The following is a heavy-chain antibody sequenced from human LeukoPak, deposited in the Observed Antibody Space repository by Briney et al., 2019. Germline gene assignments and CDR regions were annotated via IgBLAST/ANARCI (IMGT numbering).Heavy chain of an antibody. Sequence: PGGSLRLSCAVSGFTFSSHWMSWVRQAPGKGLEWVANIKQDGSEKYYVDSVKGRFTISRDNAKNSLYLQMNSLRAEDMALYYCAKESYGDYGGAFDIWGQGTMVTVSS. D-gene: IGHD4-17*01. CDR2: IKQDGSEK. CDR1: GFTFSSHW. J-gene: IGHJ3*02. V-gene: IGHV3-7*03. CDR3: AKESYGDYGGAFDI.